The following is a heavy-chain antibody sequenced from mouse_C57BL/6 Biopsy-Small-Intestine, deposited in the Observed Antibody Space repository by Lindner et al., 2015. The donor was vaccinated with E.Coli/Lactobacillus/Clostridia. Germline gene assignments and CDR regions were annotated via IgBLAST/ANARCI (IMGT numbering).Heavy chain of an antibody. CDR2: ISSGSSTI. D-gene: IGHD3-3*01. CDR1: GFTFSDYG. CDR3: ANRGRDYYAMDY. V-gene: IGHV5-17*01. J-gene: IGHJ4*01. Sequence: VQLQESGGGLVKPGGSLKLSCAASGFTFSDYGMHWVRQAPEKGLEWVAYISSGSSTIYYADTVKGRFTISRDNAKNTLFLQMTSLRSEDTAMYYCANRGRDYYAMDYWGQGTSVYRLL.